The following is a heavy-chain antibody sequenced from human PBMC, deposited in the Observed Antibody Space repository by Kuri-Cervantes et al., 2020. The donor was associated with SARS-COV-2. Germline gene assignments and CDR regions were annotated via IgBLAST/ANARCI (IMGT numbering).Heavy chain of an antibody. Sequence: SETLSLTCTVSGGSISSGDYYWSWIRQPPGKGLEWIGYIYYSGSTYYNPSLKSRVTISVDTSKNQFSLKLSSVTAADTAVYYCARALWSGYCTFDIWGQGTMVTVSS. CDR2: IYYSGST. D-gene: IGHD3-3*01. V-gene: IGHV4-30-4*08. CDR1: GGSISSGDYY. J-gene: IGHJ3*02. CDR3: ARALWSGYCTFDI.